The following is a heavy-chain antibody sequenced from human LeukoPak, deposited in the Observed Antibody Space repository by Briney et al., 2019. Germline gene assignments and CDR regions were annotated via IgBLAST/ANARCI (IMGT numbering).Heavy chain of an antibody. CDR3: ARVNAKAGYSSSWYPTNFDY. D-gene: IGHD6-13*01. CDR1: GFTFSSYW. Sequence: PGGSLRLSWAASGFTFSSYWMSWVRQAPGKGLEWVANIKQDGSEKYYADSVKGRFTISRDNAKNSLYLQMNSLRAEDTAVYYCARVNAKAGYSSSWYPTNFDYWGQGTLVTVSS. V-gene: IGHV3-7*01. J-gene: IGHJ4*02. CDR2: IKQDGSEK.